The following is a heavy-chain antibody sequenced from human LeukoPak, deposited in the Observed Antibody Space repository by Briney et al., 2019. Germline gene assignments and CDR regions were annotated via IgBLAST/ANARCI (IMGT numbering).Heavy chain of an antibody. CDR3: AKVDGYSYAYPMDV. CDR1: GFTFSSYA. CDR2: ISGSGGST. D-gene: IGHD5-18*01. J-gene: IGHJ6*02. V-gene: IGHV3-23*01. Sequence: GGSLRLSCAASGFTFSSYAMSWVRQAPGKGLEWVSAISGSGGSTYYADSVKGRFTISRDNSKNTLYLQMNSLRAEDTAVYYCAKVDGYSYAYPMDVWGQGTTVTVSS.